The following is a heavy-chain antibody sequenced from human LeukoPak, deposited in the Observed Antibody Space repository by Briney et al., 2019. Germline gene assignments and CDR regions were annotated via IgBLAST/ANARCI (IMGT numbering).Heavy chain of an antibody. CDR1: GDSVSGISFY. D-gene: IGHD3-22*01. CDR3: ARYYDRSGYWSTPHFDY. J-gene: IGHJ4*02. Sequence: SETLSLTCTVSGDSVSGISFYWSWIRQPPGKGLQYIGYIQYSGSTNYNPSLKSRVTISVDTSKNQFSRKLSSVTAADTAVYYCARYYDRSGYWSTPHFDYWGQGTLVTVSS. CDR2: IQYSGST. V-gene: IGHV4-61*01.